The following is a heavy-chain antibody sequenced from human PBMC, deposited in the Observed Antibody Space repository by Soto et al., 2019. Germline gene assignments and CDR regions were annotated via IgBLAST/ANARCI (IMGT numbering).Heavy chain of an antibody. CDR2: INNSGST. J-gene: IGHJ4*02. CDR1: GGSISSRGYY. CDR3: AGSPYGDSVTFDY. Sequence: SETLSLTCSGSGGSISSRGYYWGWIRQPPGKGLEWIGYINNSGSTNYNPALKSRVTISVDTSKNQFSLNLSSVTAADTAVYYCAGSPYGDSVTFDYWGQGTLVTVSS. V-gene: IGHV4-39*07. D-gene: IGHD4-17*01.